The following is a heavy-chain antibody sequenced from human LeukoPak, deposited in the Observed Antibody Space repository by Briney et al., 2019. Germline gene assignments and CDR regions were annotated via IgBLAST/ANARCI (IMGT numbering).Heavy chain of an antibody. D-gene: IGHD1-7*01. J-gene: IGHJ4*02. CDR1: GGSISSGSYY. Sequence: SETLSLTCTVSGGSISSGSYYWSWIRQPAGKGLEWIGRIYTSGGTNYNPSLKSRVTISVDTSKNQFSLKLSSVTAADTAVYYCARDRRTGTTFSFDYWGQGTLVTVSS. CDR2: IYTSGGT. CDR3: ARDRRTGTTFSFDY. V-gene: IGHV4-61*02.